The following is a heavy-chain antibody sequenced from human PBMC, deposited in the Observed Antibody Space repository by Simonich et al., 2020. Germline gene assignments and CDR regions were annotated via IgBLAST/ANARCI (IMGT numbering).Heavy chain of an antibody. D-gene: IGHD1-1*01. CDR1: GYSFTSYW. CDR3: ARQLNDFDI. J-gene: IGHJ3*02. CDR2: NYPCDSGT. Sequence: EVQLVQSGAEVKKPGESLKISCKGSGYSFTSYWFGWVRQMPGKGLEWRGNNYPCDSGTRYSPSFQGKVTISADKSISTAYLQWSSLKASDTAMYYCARQLNDFDIWGQGTMVTVSS. V-gene: IGHV5-51*01.